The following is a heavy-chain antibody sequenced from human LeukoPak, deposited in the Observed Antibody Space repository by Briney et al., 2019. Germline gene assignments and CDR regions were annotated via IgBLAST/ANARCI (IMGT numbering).Heavy chain of an antibody. CDR3: AKGSRPGWYLYYFDX. CDR1: GFTFSSYA. V-gene: IGHV3-23*01. D-gene: IGHD6-19*01. J-gene: IGHJ4*02. CDR2: ISGSGGST. Sequence: PGGSLRLSCAASGFTFSSYAMSWVRQAPGKGLEWVSAISGSGGSTYYADSVKGRFTISRDNSKNTLYLQMNSLRAEDTAVYYCAKGSRPGWYLYYFDXWGQGTLVTVXS.